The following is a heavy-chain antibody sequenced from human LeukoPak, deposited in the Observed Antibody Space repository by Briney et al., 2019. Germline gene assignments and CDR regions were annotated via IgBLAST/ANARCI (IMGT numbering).Heavy chain of an antibody. Sequence: ASETLSLTCTVSGGSISSYYWSWIRQPPGKGLEWIGYIYYSGSTNYNPSLKSRVTISVDTSKNQFSLKLSSVTAADTAVYYCAREKHGYNDYWGQGTLVTVSS. CDR3: AREKHGYNDY. V-gene: IGHV4-59*01. CDR2: IYYSGST. J-gene: IGHJ4*02. D-gene: IGHD5-24*01. CDR1: GGSISSYY.